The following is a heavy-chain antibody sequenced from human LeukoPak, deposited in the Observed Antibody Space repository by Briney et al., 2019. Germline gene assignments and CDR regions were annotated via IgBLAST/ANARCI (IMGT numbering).Heavy chain of an antibody. J-gene: IGHJ5*02. Sequence: PSETLSLTCTVSGGSISSYYWSWIRQPPGKGLEWIGYIYYSGSTNYNPSLKNRVTISVDTSKNQFSLKLSSVTAADTAVYYCAGSILFNWFDPWGQGTLVTVSS. D-gene: IGHD2-2*01. V-gene: IGHV4-59*01. CDR1: GGSISSYY. CDR3: AGSILFNWFDP. CDR2: IYYSGST.